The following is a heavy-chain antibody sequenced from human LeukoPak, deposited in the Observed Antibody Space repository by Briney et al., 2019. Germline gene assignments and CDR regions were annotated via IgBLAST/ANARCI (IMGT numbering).Heavy chain of an antibody. CDR2: IWYDGSNK. V-gene: IGHV3-33*01. CDR1: GFTFSSYG. Sequence: GGSLRLSCAASGFTFSSYGMHWVRQAPGKGLEGVAVIWYDGSNKYYADSVKGRFTISRDNSKNTLYLQMNSLRAEDTAVHYCARERIAAAGIFDYWGQGTLVTVSS. J-gene: IGHJ4*02. CDR3: ARERIAAAGIFDY. D-gene: IGHD6-13*01.